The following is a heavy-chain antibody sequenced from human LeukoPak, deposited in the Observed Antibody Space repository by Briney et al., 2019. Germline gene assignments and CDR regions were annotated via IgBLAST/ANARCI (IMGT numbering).Heavy chain of an antibody. D-gene: IGHD2-2*01. CDR2: IWYDGSNK. J-gene: IGHJ4*02. V-gene: IGHV3-33*01. CDR1: GFTFSSYG. Sequence: GRSLRLSCAASGFTFSSYGMHWVRQAPGKGLDWVAVIWYDGSNKYYADSVKGRFTISRDNAKNTLYLKMNTLRAEDTAIYFCARGGFTGTSCPYFDYWGQGTLVTVST. CDR3: ARGGFTGTSCPYFDY.